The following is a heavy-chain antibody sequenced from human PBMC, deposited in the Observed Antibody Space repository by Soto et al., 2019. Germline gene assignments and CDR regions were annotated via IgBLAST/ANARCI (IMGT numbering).Heavy chain of an antibody. CDR1: GYSFTSYG. V-gene: IGHV1-8*02. J-gene: IGHJ6*02. D-gene: IGHD3-16*01. CDR3: AGEGVRGMDV. CDR2: ISAYSGNT. Sequence: ASLKVSCKASGYSFTSYGISWVRQAPGQGLEWMGWISAYSGNTGYAQKFQGRVTMARNTSISTAYMELSSLRSEDTAVYYCAGEGVRGMDVWGQGTTVTVSS.